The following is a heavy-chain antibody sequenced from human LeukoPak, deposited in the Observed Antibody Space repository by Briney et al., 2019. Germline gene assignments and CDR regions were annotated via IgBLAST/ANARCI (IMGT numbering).Heavy chain of an antibody. V-gene: IGHV4-4*09. J-gene: IGHJ6*03. CDR2: IYTSGST. CDR3: ARRMNYYYYMDV. Sequence: SETLSLTCTVSGGSISSYYWSWIQQPPGKGLEWIGYIYTSGSTNYNPSLKSRVTISVDTSKNQFSLKLSSVTAADTAVYYCARRMNYYYYMDVWGKGTLVTLSS. CDR1: GGSISSYY.